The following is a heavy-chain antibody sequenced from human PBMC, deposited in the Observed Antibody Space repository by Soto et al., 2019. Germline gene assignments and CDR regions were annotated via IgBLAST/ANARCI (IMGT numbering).Heavy chain of an antibody. D-gene: IGHD6-19*01. Sequence: GGSLRLSCAAAGFTFSSNWMHWVRQTPGKGLVWVSRIDIAGSTTTYADSVKGRFTISRDNAKNTLYLQMNSLRAEDTAVYYCARDQTVAGPTTFDYCGQGTLVTVSS. CDR2: IDIAGSTT. CDR3: ARDQTVAGPTTFDY. CDR1: GFTFSSNW. V-gene: IGHV3-74*01. J-gene: IGHJ4*02.